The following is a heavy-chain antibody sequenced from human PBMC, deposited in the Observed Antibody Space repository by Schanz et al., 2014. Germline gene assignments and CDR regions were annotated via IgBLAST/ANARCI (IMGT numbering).Heavy chain of an antibody. CDR3: ARDSGSHYLVDY. V-gene: IGHV3-33*08. CDR1: GFTFFGSFA. CDR2: IWYDGSNK. J-gene: IGHJ4*02. Sequence: VQLLESGGGLVQPGGSLRLSCVASGFTFFGSFAMSWVRQAPGKGLEWVAIIWYDGSNKYYADSVKGRFSISRDNGETSVYLQINSLRAEDTAVYYCARDSGSHYLVDYWGQGTLVTVSS. D-gene: IGHD1-26*01.